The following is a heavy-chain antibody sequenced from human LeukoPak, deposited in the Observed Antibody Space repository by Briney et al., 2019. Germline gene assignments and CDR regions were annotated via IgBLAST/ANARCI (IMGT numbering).Heavy chain of an antibody. CDR2: ISSSGTTI. Sequence: GGSLRLSCAASGFTFSSYEMNWVRQAPGKGLEWVSYISSSGTTIYYADSVKGRFTISRDNAKNSLYPQMNSLRAEDTAVYYCARDDYYYMDVWGKGTTVTISS. J-gene: IGHJ6*03. V-gene: IGHV3-48*03. CDR3: ARDDYYYMDV. CDR1: GFTFSSYE.